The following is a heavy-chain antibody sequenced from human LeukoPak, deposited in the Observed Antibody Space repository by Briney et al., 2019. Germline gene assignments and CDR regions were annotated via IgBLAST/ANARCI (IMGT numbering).Heavy chain of an antibody. D-gene: IGHD7-27*01. V-gene: IGHV3-21*01. CDR1: GFTFSSYS. J-gene: IGHJ4*02. CDR3: AIWGSLDY. Sequence: PGGSLRLSCAASGFTFSSYSMNWVRQAPGKGLEWVSSISSSSGYIYYADSVKGRFTISRDNAKNSLYLQMNSLRAEDTAVYYCAIWGSLDYWGQGTLVTVSS. CDR2: ISSSSGYI.